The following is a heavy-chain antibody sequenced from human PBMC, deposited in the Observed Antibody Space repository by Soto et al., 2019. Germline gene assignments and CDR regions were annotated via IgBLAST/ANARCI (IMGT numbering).Heavy chain of an antibody. J-gene: IGHJ4*02. D-gene: IGHD6-19*01. Sequence: ASVKVSCKASGYTFTSYGTSWVRQAPGQGLEWMGWISAYNGNTNYAQKLQGRVTMTTDTSTSTAYMELRSLRSDDTAVYYCARESIAVAKHNYFDYWGQGTMVTVSS. CDR1: GYTFTSYG. V-gene: IGHV1-18*01. CDR3: ARESIAVAKHNYFDY. CDR2: ISAYNGNT.